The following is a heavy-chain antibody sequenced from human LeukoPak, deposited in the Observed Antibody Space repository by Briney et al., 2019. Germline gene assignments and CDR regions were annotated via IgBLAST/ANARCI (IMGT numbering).Heavy chain of an antibody. D-gene: IGHD2-2*02. CDR3: ARDEDYQVLYQPDY. J-gene: IGHJ4*02. CDR2: VSHDAITE. Sequence: GGSLRLSCAASGFTFDRYAMHWVRQAPGKGLEWLGFVSHDAITEDYADSVKGRFTISRDTSRNMLYLEMKSLTPDDTAVYFCARDEDYQVLYQPDYWGQGTLVTVSS. V-gene: IGHV3-30*03. CDR1: GFTFDRYA.